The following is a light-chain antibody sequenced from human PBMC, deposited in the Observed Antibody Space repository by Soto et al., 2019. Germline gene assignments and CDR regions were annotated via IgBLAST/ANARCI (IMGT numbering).Light chain of an antibody. Sequence: EIVLTQSPGSLSLSPGERATLSCRASQTGTSNYLAWYQQKSGQTPRLLIYGASSRATGIPDRFSGSGSGTDFTLTISRLEPEDFAVYYCQQYGSSPLTFGGGTKVDIK. J-gene: IGKJ4*01. CDR3: QQYGSSPLT. V-gene: IGKV3-20*01. CDR1: QTGTSNY. CDR2: GAS.